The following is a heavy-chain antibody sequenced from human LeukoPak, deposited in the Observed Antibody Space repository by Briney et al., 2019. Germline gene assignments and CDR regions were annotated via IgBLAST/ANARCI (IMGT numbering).Heavy chain of an antibody. D-gene: IGHD2-2*01. CDR3: ARDDDIVVVQAAGFDY. CDR2: IWYDGSNK. J-gene: IGHJ4*02. Sequence: PGRSLRLSCAASGFTFSSYGMHWVRQAPGKGLEWVAVIWYDGSNKYYADSVKGRFTISRDNSKNTLYLQVNSLRAEDTAVYYCARDDDIVVVQAAGFDYWGQGTLVTVSS. V-gene: IGHV3-33*01. CDR1: GFTFSSYG.